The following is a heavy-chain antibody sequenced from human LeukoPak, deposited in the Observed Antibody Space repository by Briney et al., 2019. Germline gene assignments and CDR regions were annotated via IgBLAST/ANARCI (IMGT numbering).Heavy chain of an antibody. D-gene: IGHD1-26*01. J-gene: IGHJ6*02. CDR1: GFTFSSYI. CDR3: AREVGRGPRDGMDV. Sequence: GGSLRLSCAASGFTFSSYIMNWVRQAPGKGLEWVSYISSSSSTIYYADSVKGRFTISRDNAKNSLYLQMNSLRAGDTAVYYCAREVGRGPRDGMDVWGQGTTVTVSS. CDR2: ISSSSSTI. V-gene: IGHV3-48*04.